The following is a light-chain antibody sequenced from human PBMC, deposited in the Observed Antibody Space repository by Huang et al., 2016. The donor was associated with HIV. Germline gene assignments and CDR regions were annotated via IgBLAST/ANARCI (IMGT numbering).Light chain of an antibody. CDR2: GAS. J-gene: IGKJ4*01. CDR1: QSINTYY. V-gene: IGKV3-20*01. Sequence: EIVLTQSPGTLSLSPGERATLSCWASQSINTYYLAWYQQKPGQAPRLLIFGASSRATGVPDRFSGSGSGTDFTLTISRLEPEDSAMYYCLHWGTSSFTFGGGTKVEIK. CDR3: LHWGTSSFT.